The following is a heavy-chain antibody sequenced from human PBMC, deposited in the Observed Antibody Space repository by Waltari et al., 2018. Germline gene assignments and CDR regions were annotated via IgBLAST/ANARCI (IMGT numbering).Heavy chain of an antibody. CDR3: AGQWLVLYGMDV. CDR2: INAGNGNT. Sequence: QVQLVQSGAEVKKPGASVKVSCKASGYTFTRYAMHWVRQAPGQRLEWMGWINAGNGNTKYSQKFQGRVTITRDTSASTAYMELSSLRSEDTAVYYCAGQWLVLYGMDVWGQGTTVTVSS. D-gene: IGHD6-19*01. CDR1: GYTFTRYA. J-gene: IGHJ6*02. V-gene: IGHV1-3*01.